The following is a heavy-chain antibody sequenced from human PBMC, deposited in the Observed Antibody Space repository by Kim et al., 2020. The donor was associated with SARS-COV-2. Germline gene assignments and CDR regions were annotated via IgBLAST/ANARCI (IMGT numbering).Heavy chain of an antibody. J-gene: IGHJ4*02. D-gene: IGHD3-10*01. CDR3: ARDSGID. V-gene: IGHV3-7*03. CDR1: GFTFSNNW. Sequence: GGSLRLSCAASGFTFSNNWMTWVRQAPGKGLEWVANIKQDGSEKSYVDSVKGRFTISRENAKSSLYLQMNSLRVDDTAMYYCARDSGIDWGQGTLVTVSS. CDR2: IKQDGSEK.